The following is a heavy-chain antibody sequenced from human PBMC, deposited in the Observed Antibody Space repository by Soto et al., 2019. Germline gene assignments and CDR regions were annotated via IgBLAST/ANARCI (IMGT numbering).Heavy chain of an antibody. J-gene: IGHJ4*02. D-gene: IGHD3-10*01. CDR2: VYYTGTT. CDR3: ARGAPRGRGVPTYLHY. Sequence: KTSETLSLTCTVSGDSITGGGYYWNWVRQLPGKGLEWIGCVYYTGTTYYNPSLKSRITISIDSSKNQFSLTLSSVTAADTALYICARGAPRGRGVPTYLHYWGQGTLVTVS. CDR1: GDSITGGGYY. V-gene: IGHV4-31*03.